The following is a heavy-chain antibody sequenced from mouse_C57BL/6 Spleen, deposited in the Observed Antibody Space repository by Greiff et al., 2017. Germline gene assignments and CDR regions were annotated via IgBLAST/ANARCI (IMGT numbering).Heavy chain of an antibody. D-gene: IGHD3-2*02. CDR2: IYPGSGST. CDR1: GYTFTSYW. J-gene: IGHJ3*01. CDR3: ARGGGQTAQATPFAY. Sequence: QVQLQQPGAELVKPGASVKMSCKASGYTFTSYWITWVKQRPGQGLEWIGDIYPGSGSTNYNEKFKSKATLTVDTSSSTAYMQLSSLTSEDSAVYYCARGGGQTAQATPFAYWGQGTLVTVSA. V-gene: IGHV1-55*01.